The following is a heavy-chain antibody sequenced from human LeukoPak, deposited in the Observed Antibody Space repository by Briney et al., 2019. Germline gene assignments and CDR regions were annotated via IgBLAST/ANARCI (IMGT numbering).Heavy chain of an antibody. CDR2: INPNSGDT. J-gene: IGHJ6*02. CDR1: GYTFTDYY. CDR3: ARDPYYGSGSYYNVDEYYYYGMDV. V-gene: IGHV1-2*02. D-gene: IGHD3-10*01. Sequence: ASVKVSCKASGYTFTDYYVYWVRQAPGQGLEWMGWINPNSGDTNYAQKFQGRVTMTRDTSISTAYMDLSSLRSDDTAMYYCARDPYYGSGSYYNVDEYYYYGMDVWGQGTTVTVSS.